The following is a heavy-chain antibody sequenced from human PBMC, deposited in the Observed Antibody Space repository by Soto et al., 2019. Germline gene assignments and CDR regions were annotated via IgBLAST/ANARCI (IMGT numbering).Heavy chain of an antibody. CDR1: GFTFSSYA. Sequence: QVQLVESGGGVVQPGRSLRLSCAASGFTFSSYAMHWVRQAPGKGLEWVAVISYDGSNKYYADSVKGRFTISRDNSKNTLYLQMNSLRAEDTAVYYCARDLGPHWYFDLWGRGTLVTVSS. CDR2: ISYDGSNK. CDR3: ARDLGPHWYFDL. V-gene: IGHV3-30-3*01. J-gene: IGHJ2*01.